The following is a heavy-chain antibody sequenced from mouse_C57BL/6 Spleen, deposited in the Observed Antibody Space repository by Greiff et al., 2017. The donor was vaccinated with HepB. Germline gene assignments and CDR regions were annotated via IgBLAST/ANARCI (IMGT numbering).Heavy chain of an antibody. J-gene: IGHJ2*01. CDR3: ARPPYDYDGFDY. Sequence: EVKLVESGGGLVKPGGSLTLSCAASGFTFSSYTMSWVRQTPEKRLEWVATISGGGGNTYYPDSVKGRFTISRDNAKNTLYLQMSSLRSEDTALYYSARPPYDYDGFDYWGQGTTRTVSA. D-gene: IGHD2-4*01. V-gene: IGHV5-9*01. CDR1: GFTFSSYT. CDR2: ISGGGGNT.